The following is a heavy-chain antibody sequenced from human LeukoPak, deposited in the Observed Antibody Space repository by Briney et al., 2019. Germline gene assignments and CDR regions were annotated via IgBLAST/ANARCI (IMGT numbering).Heavy chain of an antibody. J-gene: IGHJ3*02. CDR3: AREQRNYDFWSGYYRGDAFDI. D-gene: IGHD3-3*01. Sequence: GGSLRLSCAASGFTFSSYWMSWVRQAPGKGLEWVANIKQDGSEKYYVDSVKGRFTISRDNAKNSLYLQMNSLRAEDTAVYYCAREQRNYDFWSGYYRGDAFDIWGQGTMVTVSP. V-gene: IGHV3-7*01. CDR1: GFTFSSYW. CDR2: IKQDGSEK.